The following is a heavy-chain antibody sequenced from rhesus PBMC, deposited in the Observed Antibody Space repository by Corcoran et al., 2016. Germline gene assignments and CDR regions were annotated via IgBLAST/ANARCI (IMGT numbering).Heavy chain of an antibody. D-gene: IGHD4-4*01. CDR2: IYGSGGST. Sequence: QVQLQESGPGLVKPSETLSLTCTVSGGSISDSYSWNWIRQPPGKGLEWMGRIYGSGGSTTYNPSLKSRVTISKDTSKNQFSLKLNSVTAADTAVYYCARDGETLVDPFDYWGQGVLVTVSS. CDR3: ARDGETLVDPFDY. CDR1: GGSISDSYS. V-gene: IGHV4S18*01. J-gene: IGHJ4*01.